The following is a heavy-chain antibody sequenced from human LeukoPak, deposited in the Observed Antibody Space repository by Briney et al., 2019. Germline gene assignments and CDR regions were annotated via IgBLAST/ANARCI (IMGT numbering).Heavy chain of an antibody. Sequence: GGSLRLSCAASGFTFSNAWMSWVRQAPGKGLEWVGRIKSKTDGGTTDYAAPVKGRFTISRDDSKNTLYLQMNSLKTEDTAVYYCTTDGHPRRHIYYDSSGYRFDPWGQGTLVTVSS. CDR1: GFTFSNAW. J-gene: IGHJ5*02. V-gene: IGHV3-15*01. CDR2: IKSKTDGGTT. D-gene: IGHD3-22*01. CDR3: TTDGHPRRHIYYDSSGYRFDP.